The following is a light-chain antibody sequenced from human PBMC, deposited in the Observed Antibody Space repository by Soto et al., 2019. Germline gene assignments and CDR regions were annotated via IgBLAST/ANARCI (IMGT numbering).Light chain of an antibody. CDR1: QSVSSN. J-gene: IGKJ1*01. Sequence: EIVMTQSPATLSVSPGERATLSCRASQSVSSNLAWYQQKPGQAPRLLIYGASTRATAFPARFSGSGSGTEFTLTISSPQSEDVAVYYCQHYNNWPRAFGQGTKVEIK. CDR2: GAS. CDR3: QHYNNWPRA. V-gene: IGKV3-15*01.